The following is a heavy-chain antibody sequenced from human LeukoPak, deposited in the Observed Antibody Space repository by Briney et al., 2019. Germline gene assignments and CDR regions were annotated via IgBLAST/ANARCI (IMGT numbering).Heavy chain of an antibody. Sequence: PSETQSLNCTISGGSISTSSYYWGWIRQSPGKGLEWIGTIYYSGRTYYNPSLKSRVTMSLDTSEIQFSLKLSSVTAADTAVYYCAREMDYDSSGYYYRTDAFDIWGPGTVVTVSS. CDR1: GGSISTSSYY. D-gene: IGHD3-22*01. V-gene: IGHV4-39*07. J-gene: IGHJ3*02. CDR3: AREMDYDSSGYYYRTDAFDI. CDR2: IYYSGRT.